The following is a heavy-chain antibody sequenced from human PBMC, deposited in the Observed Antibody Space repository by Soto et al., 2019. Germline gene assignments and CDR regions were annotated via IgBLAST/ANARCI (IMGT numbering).Heavy chain of an antibody. Sequence: EEQLLESGGGLVQPGGSLRLSCAASGLTFSRYAMSWVRQAPGKGLEWVSIINPSGDITYYGDSVKGRFTISRDNSKNTLSRQMHSLRAEDTAVYYCAKSLRPSALTTYDFDYRGQGTLVTVSS. CDR1: GLTFSRYA. CDR2: INPSGDIT. D-gene: IGHD4-17*01. J-gene: IGHJ4*02. V-gene: IGHV3-23*01. CDR3: AKSLRPSALTTYDFDY.